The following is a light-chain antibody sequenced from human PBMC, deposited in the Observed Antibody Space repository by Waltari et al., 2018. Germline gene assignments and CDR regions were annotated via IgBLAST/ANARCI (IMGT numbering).Light chain of an antibody. Sequence: VLTQSPGTLSLSPGERATPSCRASQSVSGNDLAWYQQKPGQSPRLLIYDTSTRATGIPDRFRGSGSGTDFTLTINRLEPEDFAVYFCQQYSASPHVTFGQGTRLEIK. J-gene: IGKJ5*01. V-gene: IGKV3-20*01. CDR2: DTS. CDR3: QQYSASPHVT. CDR1: QSVSGND.